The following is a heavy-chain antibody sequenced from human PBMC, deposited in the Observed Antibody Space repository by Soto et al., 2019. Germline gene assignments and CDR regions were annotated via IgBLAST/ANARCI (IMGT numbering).Heavy chain of an antibody. J-gene: IGHJ4*02. CDR2: VTWNSGTI. D-gene: IGHD2-21*01. Sequence: PGGSLRLSCAASGFSSGDYAMHWVRQAPGKGLEWVSGVTWNSGTIGYADSVRGRFTISKDNANNSLHLQMNSLTTEDTAFYYCAKDGFYHSNILVHIDSWGQGILVTVSS. CDR3: AKDGFYHSNILVHIDS. V-gene: IGHV3-9*02. CDR1: GFSSGDYA.